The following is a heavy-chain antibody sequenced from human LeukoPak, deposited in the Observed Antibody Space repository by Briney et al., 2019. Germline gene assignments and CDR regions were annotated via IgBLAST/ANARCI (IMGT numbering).Heavy chain of an antibody. CDR3: ARVYGSGSYYNGYYYYYMDV. Sequence: SETLSLTCTVSGYSISTSYYWGWIRQPPGKGLEWIGSIYHSGNTYYNPSLKSRVTISVDTSKNQFSLKLNSVTAADTAVYYCARVYGSGSYYNGYYYYYMDVWGKGTTVTISS. J-gene: IGHJ6*03. CDR2: IYHSGNT. CDR1: GYSISTSYY. V-gene: IGHV4-38-2*02. D-gene: IGHD3-10*01.